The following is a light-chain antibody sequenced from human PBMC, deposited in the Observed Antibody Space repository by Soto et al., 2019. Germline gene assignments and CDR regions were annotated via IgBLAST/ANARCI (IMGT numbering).Light chain of an antibody. CDR1: SSDVGGYDY. J-gene: IGLJ1*01. Sequence: QSALTQPASVSGSPGQSITISCTGTSSDVGGYDYVSWYQQHPGTAPRLIIFEVTNRPSGVSNRFSGSKSGNTASPTISGLQAEDEADYYCTSYTSSSTQAFGTRTKVTVL. CDR3: TSYTSSSTQA. V-gene: IGLV2-14*01. CDR2: EVT.